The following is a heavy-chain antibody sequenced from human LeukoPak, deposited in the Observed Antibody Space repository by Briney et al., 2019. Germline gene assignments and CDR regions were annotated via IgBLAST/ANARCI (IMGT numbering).Heavy chain of an antibody. Sequence: SGPTLVNPTQTLTLTCTFSRFSLSTSGVGVGWIRQSPGKALEWLALIYWNDDKRYSPSLSSRLTITKDTSKNQVVLTVTNMAPVDTATYYCARSPPGDYDFWSGYYTLGAYFDYWGQGTLVTVSS. CDR2: IYWNDDK. CDR3: ARSPPGDYDFWSGYYTLGAYFDY. J-gene: IGHJ4*02. D-gene: IGHD3-3*01. CDR1: RFSLSTSGVG. V-gene: IGHV2-5*01.